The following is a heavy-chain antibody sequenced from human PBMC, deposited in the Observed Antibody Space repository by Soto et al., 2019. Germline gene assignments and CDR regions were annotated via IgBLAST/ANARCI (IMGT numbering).Heavy chain of an antibody. D-gene: IGHD2-15*01. J-gene: IGHJ6*02. CDR2: TYYRSKWYN. CDR3: ARVNPTTPPYYYGMDV. CDR1: GDSVSSNSAA. V-gene: IGHV6-1*01. Sequence: SQTLSLTCAISGDSVSSNSAAWNWVRPSPSRGLEWLGRTYYRSKWYNDYAVSVKSRITINPDTSKNQFSLQLNSVTPEDTAVYYCARVNPTTPPYYYGMDVWGQGTTVTVSS.